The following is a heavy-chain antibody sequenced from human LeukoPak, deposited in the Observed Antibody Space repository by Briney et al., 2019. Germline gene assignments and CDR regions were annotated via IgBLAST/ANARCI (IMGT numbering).Heavy chain of an antibody. Sequence: PGGSLRLSCAASGFTFSSYSMNWVRQAQGRGLEWVSSISGSSSYIYYADSVKGRFTISRDNAKNSLYLQMNSLRAEDTAVYYCARVPSDYWGQGTLVTVSS. V-gene: IGHV3-21*01. CDR1: GFTFSSYS. CDR2: ISGSSSYI. CDR3: ARVPSDY. J-gene: IGHJ4*02.